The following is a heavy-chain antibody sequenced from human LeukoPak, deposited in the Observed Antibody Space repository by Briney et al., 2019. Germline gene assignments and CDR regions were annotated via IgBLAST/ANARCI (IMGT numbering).Heavy chain of an antibody. CDR1: AGSINPYY. CDR3: ARDQGYTYGQTHYFDF. D-gene: IGHD5-18*01. CDR2: IYASGTT. J-gene: IGHJ4*02. Sequence: SETLSLTCTVSAGSINPYYWSWIRQSAEKGLQWIGRIYASGTTKHNPSLQSRVAMSVDMSKNQFSLNLASVTAADTAVYFCARDQGYTYGQTHYFDFWGQGILVTVSS. V-gene: IGHV4-4*07.